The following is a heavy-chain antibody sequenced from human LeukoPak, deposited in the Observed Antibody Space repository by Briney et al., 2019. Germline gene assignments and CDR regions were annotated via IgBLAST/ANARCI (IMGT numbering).Heavy chain of an antibody. V-gene: IGHV4-34*01. J-gene: IGHJ4*02. Sequence: SETLSLTCAVYGGSFSGYYWSWIRQPPGKGLEWIGEINHSGSTNYNPSLKSRVTISVDTSKNEFSLHLSSVTPEDTAVYYCAANYYESSTYYSAFDYWGQGILVTVSS. CDR3: AANYYESSTYYSAFDY. CDR2: INHSGST. D-gene: IGHD3-22*01. CDR1: GGSFSGYY.